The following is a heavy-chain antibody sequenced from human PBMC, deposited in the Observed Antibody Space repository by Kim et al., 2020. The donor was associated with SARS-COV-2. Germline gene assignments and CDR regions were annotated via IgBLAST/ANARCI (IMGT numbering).Heavy chain of an antibody. CDR2: IYYSGST. CDR1: GVSISSYY. CDR3: ARRGPYTNWFEP. V-gene: IGHV4-59*13. Sequence: SETLSLTCTVSGVSISSYYWSWIRQPPGKGLEWIGYIYYSGSTNYNPSLKSRVTISVDTSKNQFSLKLSSVTAADTAVYYCARRGPYTNWFEPWGQGTLVTVSS. J-gene: IGHJ5*02.